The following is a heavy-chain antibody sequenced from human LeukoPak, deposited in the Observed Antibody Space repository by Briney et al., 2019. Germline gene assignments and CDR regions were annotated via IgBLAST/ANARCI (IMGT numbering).Heavy chain of an antibody. CDR3: ARDQLRYSSSWYFVY. CDR2: ISYDGSNK. CDR1: GFTFSSYA. Sequence: AGSLRLSCAASGFTFSSYAMHWVRQPPGKGLEWVAVISYDGSNKYYADSVKDRFTISRDNSKNTLYLQMTSLRAEDTAVYYCARDQLRYSSSWYFVYWGQGTLVTVSS. V-gene: IGHV3-30-3*01. D-gene: IGHD6-13*01. J-gene: IGHJ4*02.